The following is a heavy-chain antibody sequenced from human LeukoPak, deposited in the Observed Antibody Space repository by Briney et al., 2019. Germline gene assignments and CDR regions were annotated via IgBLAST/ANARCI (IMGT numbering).Heavy chain of an antibody. Sequence: ASVKVSCKASGYTFTGYYMHWVRQAPGQGLEWMGRINPNSGGTNYAQKFQGRVTMTRDTSISTAYMELSRLRSDDTAVYYCARSIGAVAYNFDYWGQGTLVTVSS. CDR1: GYTFTGYY. CDR3: ARSIGAVAYNFDY. J-gene: IGHJ4*02. CDR2: INPNSGGT. V-gene: IGHV1-2*06. D-gene: IGHD6-19*01.